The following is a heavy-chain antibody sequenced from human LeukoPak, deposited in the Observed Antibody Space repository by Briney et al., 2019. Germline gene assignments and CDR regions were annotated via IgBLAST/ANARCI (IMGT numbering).Heavy chain of an antibody. Sequence: SETLSLTCTVSGYSISSGYYWGWIRQPPGKGLEWIGEINHSGSTNYNPSLKSRVTISVDTSKNQFSLKLSSVTAADTAVYYCASQNYYYYYGMDVWGQGTTVTVSS. CDR2: INHSGST. CDR1: GYSISSGYY. J-gene: IGHJ6*02. V-gene: IGHV4-38-2*02. CDR3: ASQNYYYYYGMDV.